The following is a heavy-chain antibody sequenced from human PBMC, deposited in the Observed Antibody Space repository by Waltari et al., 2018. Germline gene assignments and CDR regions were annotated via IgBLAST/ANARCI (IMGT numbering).Heavy chain of an antibody. J-gene: IGHJ5*02. D-gene: IGHD3-3*01. CDR3: ARGHTSKYYDVWSGYSNWFDP. CDR2: INHRGST. Sequence: QVQLQQWGAGLLKPSETLSLTCAVYGGSFSGYYWRWIRQPPGQGLGWIGEINHRGSTNYNPSLKSRVTISVDTPKNQFSLKLSSVTAADTAVYYCARGHTSKYYDVWSGYSNWFDPWGQGTLVTVSS. CDR1: GGSFSGYY. V-gene: IGHV4-34*01.